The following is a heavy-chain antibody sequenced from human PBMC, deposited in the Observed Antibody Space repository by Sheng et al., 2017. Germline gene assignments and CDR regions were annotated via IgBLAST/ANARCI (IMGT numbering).Heavy chain of an antibody. J-gene: IGHJ6*02. D-gene: IGHD3-16*01. CDR2: IRSKSRGGTI. CDR1: GFTLGDYA. Sequence: EVQVVESGGGLVQPGRSLRLSCSTSGFTLGDYAMSWVRQAPGKGLEWVGFIRSKSRGGTIEHAASVKDRFSISRDESRSVAYLHMSSLKTDDTAVYYCARAEDYGAMDVWGQGTTVTVSS. V-gene: IGHV3-49*04. CDR3: ARAEDYGAMDV.